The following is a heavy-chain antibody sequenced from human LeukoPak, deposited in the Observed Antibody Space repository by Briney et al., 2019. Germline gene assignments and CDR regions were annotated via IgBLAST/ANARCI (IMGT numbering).Heavy chain of an antibody. CDR2: IYYSGST. CDR3: ARERNGSGSFIRALWFDP. V-gene: IGHV4-39*07. D-gene: IGHD3-10*01. CDR1: GGSISSISYY. Sequence: SETLSLTCTVSGGSISSISYYWGWIRQPPGKGLEWIGSIYYSGSTYYNPSLKSRVTISVDTSKNQFSLKLSSVTAADTAVYYCARERNGSGSFIRALWFDPWGQGTLVTVSS. J-gene: IGHJ5*02.